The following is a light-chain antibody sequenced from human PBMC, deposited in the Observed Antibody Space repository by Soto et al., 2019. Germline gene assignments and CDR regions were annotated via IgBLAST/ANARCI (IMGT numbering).Light chain of an antibody. J-gene: IGKJ1*01. CDR2: GAS. CDR3: QQYGSSPPWT. V-gene: IGKV3-20*01. Sequence: EIVLTQSPGTLSLSPGERATLSCRSSQSVSSSYLAWYQQKPGQAPRLLIYGASSRATGIPDRFSGSGSETYFTLTISRLETEDFAVYYCQQYGSSPPWTFGQGTKVEIK. CDR1: QSVSSSY.